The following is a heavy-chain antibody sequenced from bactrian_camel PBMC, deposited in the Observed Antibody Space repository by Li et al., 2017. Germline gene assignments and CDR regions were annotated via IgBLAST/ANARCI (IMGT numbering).Heavy chain of an antibody. D-gene: IGHD5*01. V-gene: IGHV3S1*01. Sequence: HVQLVESGGGSVQPGGSLRLSCASSGSIYDTMCMGWVRQAPGKEREGVAAISPGSGRRYYGDSVKGRFTISRDDAKNTLYLQLNSLTREDSAMYYCTRETQWVGYHEFAEYWGQGTQVTVS. J-gene: IGHJ4*01. CDR2: ISPGSGRR. CDR3: TRETQWVGYHEFAEY. CDR1: GSIYDTMC.